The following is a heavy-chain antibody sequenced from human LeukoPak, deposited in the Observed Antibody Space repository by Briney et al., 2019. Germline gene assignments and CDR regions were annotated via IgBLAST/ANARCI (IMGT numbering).Heavy chain of an antibody. CDR1: GFTFSSYS. V-gene: IGHV3-21*01. CDR3: ARGSGVQVWSSLDY. CDR2: ISSSGSYI. D-gene: IGHD5-18*01. J-gene: IGHJ4*02. Sequence: PGGSLGLSCAASGFTFSSYSVNWVRQAPGKGLAWVSSISSSGSYIYYADSVKGRFTFSTDNAKNSLYLQMNSLRAEDTAVYYCARGSGVQVWSSLDYWGQGTLVTVSS.